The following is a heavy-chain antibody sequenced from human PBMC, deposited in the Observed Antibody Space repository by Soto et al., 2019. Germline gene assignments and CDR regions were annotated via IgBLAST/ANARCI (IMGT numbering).Heavy chain of an antibody. CDR1: GFTFSSYG. D-gene: IGHD2-15*01. CDR2: ISYDGSNK. V-gene: IGHV3-30*18. J-gene: IGHJ6*02. Sequence: GGSLRLSCAASGFTFSSYGMHWVRQAPGKGLEWVAVISYDGSNKYYADSVKGRFTISRDNSKNTLYLQMNSLRAEDTAVYYCAKDIYPHCSGGSCYYGMDVWGQGTTVTVSS. CDR3: AKDIYPHCSGGSCYYGMDV.